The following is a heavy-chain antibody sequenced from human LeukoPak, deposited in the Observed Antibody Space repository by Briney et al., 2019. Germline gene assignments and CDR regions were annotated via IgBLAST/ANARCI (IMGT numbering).Heavy chain of an antibody. Sequence: ASVKVSCKASGYTLTGYYMHWVRQAPGQGLEWMGWINPNSGGTNYAQKFQGWVTMTRDTSISTAYMELSRLRSDDTAVYYCARGSSGYYPREGVDYWGQGSLVTVSS. CDR1: GYTLTGYY. D-gene: IGHD3-22*01. CDR2: INPNSGGT. V-gene: IGHV1-2*04. J-gene: IGHJ4*02. CDR3: ARGSSGYYPREGVDY.